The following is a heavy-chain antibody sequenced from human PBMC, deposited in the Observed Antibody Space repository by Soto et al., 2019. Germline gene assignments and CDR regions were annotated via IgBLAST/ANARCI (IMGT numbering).Heavy chain of an antibody. Sequence: QVQLQESGPGMVKPSQTLSLTCTVSGGSISSGGSYWNWICQPPGKGLEWIGYISYSGSTYYNPSLMSRVTIAVERSKNQFSLKLNSVTAADTAVYYGARGSDCGGGSCGGRWFDPWGQGTLVPVSS. CDR1: GGSISSGGSY. CDR2: ISYSGST. V-gene: IGHV4-30-4*01. J-gene: IGHJ5*02. CDR3: ARGSDCGGGSCGGRWFDP. D-gene: IGHD2-15*01.